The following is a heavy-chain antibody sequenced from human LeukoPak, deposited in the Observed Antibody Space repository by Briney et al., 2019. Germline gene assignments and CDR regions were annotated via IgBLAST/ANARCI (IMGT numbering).Heavy chain of an antibody. CDR3: ARYDSRGSASTRFDS. D-gene: IGHD4-23*01. CDR1: GYPLGRNYF. J-gene: IGHJ5*01. Sequence: SETPSLTCAVSGYPLGRNYFWGWVRQPPGKRLEWIGRIYGSESTTYNPSLMNRVTISVDTSRNHLSLQLTSATAADTAVYYCARYDSRGSASTRFDSWGQGILVTISS. CDR2: IYGSEST. V-gene: IGHV4-38-2*01.